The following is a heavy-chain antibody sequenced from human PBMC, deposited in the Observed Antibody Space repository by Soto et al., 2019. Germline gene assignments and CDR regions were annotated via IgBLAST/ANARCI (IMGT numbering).Heavy chain of an antibody. CDR2: ISGSGDGT. Sequence: EVQLLESGGGLVQPGGSLRLTCVASGFTFKYQDMRWVRQAPGKGLEWVSGISGSGDGTYYTDSVKGRFTISRDNSKNTLYLQMNSRRDNDTAVYYCAKDRQFRSYYEGAGHYNKWGQGTMVTVSS. V-gene: IGHV3-23*01. J-gene: IGHJ4*02. D-gene: IGHD3-10*01. CDR1: GFTFKYQD. CDR3: AKDRQFRSYYEGAGHYNK.